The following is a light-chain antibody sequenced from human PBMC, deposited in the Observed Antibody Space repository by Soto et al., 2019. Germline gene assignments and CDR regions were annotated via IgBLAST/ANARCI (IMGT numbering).Light chain of an antibody. J-gene: IGLJ1*01. CDR2: ENN. Sequence: QAVVTQPPSVSEAPGQRVTISCTGSSSNIGAGYEAHWYQQVPGTAPKLLIYENNNRPSGVPDRVSGSKSGTSASLAINGLQAEDEDEYYCQSYDSSLSGYVFGTGTKVTVL. V-gene: IGLV1-40*01. CDR1: SSNIGAGYE. CDR3: QSYDSSLSGYV.